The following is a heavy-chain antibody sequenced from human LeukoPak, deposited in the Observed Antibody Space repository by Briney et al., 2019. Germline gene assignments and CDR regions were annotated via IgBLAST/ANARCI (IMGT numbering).Heavy chain of an antibody. CDR1: GGTFSSYA. J-gene: IGHJ4*02. CDR2: IIPIFGTA. CDR3: ARDQGGYSSSRGFDY. Sequence: GASVKVSCKASGGTFSSYAISWVRQAPGQGLEGMGGIIPIFGTANYAQKFQSRVTITADESTSTAYMGLSSLRSEDTAVYYCARDQGGYSSSRGFDYWGQGTLVTVSS. V-gene: IGHV1-69*13. D-gene: IGHD6-6*01.